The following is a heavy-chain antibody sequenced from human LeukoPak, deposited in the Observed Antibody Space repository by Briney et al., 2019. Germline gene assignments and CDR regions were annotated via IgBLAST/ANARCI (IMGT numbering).Heavy chain of an antibody. CDR2: ISYDGSNK. J-gene: IGHJ4*02. Sequence: PGGSLRLSCAASGLTFSTYGMHWVRQAPGKGLQWVAVISYDGSNKDYADSVKGRFTIPRDNSQNTLYLQMSSLRPEDTAVYYCAKASTYSAYYGYFDYWGQGTLVTVSS. V-gene: IGHV3-30*18. D-gene: IGHD3-22*01. CDR3: AKASTYSAYYGYFDY. CDR1: GLTFSTYG.